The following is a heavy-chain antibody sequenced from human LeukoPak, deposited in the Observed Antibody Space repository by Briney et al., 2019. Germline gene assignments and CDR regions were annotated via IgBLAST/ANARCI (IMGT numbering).Heavy chain of an antibody. D-gene: IGHD6-13*01. CDR2: INPNSGGT. V-gene: IGHV1-2*02. Sequence: ASVKVSCKASGYTFTGYYMHRVRQAPGQGLEWMGWINPNSGGTNYAQKFQGRVTMTRDTSISTAYMELSRLRSDDTAVYYCARDSSSSWYRYYYYYMDVWGKGTTVTISS. CDR1: GYTFTGYY. J-gene: IGHJ6*03. CDR3: ARDSSSSWYRYYYYYMDV.